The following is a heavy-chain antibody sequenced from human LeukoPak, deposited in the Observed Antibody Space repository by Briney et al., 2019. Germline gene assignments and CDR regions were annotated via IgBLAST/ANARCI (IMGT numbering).Heavy chain of an antibody. J-gene: IGHJ5*02. CDR2: INHSGST. CDR3: ARHSGSGLDWFDP. D-gene: IGHD3-10*01. CDR1: GGSFSGYY. Sequence: SETLSLTCAVYGGSFSGYYWSWIRQPPGKGLEWIGEINHSGSTNYNPSLKSRVTISVDTSKNQFSLKLSSVTAADTAVYYCARHSGSGLDWFDPWGQGTLVTVSS. V-gene: IGHV4-34*01.